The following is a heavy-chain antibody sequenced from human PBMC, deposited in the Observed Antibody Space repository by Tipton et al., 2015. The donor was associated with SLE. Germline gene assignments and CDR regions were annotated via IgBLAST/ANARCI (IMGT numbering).Heavy chain of an antibody. V-gene: IGHV1-69*05. CDR3: ATRIASHRGQFFHH. D-gene: IGHD2-15*01. J-gene: IGHJ1*01. Sequence: QLVQSGPEVKKPGSSVNVSCKASGGTFSSYAFSWLRQAPGQGLEWMGGIIPIFGKPNYAQKFQGRVTINTDESTNTACMELSSLRSDDTAVYYCATRIASHRGQFFHHWGQGTLVIVSS. CDR2: IIPIFGKP. CDR1: GGTFSSYA.